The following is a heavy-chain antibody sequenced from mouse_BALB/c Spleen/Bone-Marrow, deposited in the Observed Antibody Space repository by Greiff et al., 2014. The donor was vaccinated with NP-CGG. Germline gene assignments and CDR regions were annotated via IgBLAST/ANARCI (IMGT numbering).Heavy chain of an antibody. Sequence: GIDFSRYWMSWVRQAPGKGLEWIGEINPDSRTINYTPSLKDKFIISRDNAKNTLYLRLNKVRSEDTALYYCARPDYYGYLNYWGQGTTLTVSS. V-gene: IGHV4-1*02. CDR1: GIDFSRYW. CDR3: ARPDYYGYLNY. D-gene: IGHD1-1*01. J-gene: IGHJ2*01. CDR2: INPDSRTI.